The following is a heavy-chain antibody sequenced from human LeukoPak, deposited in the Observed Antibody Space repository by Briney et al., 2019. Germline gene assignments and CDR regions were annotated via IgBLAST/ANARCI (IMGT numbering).Heavy chain of an antibody. CDR3: ARDPRSGFHDY. V-gene: IGHV1-3*01. D-gene: IGHD3-22*01. Sequence: ASVKVSCKASGYTFTSYGISWVRQAPGQGLEWMGWINAGNGDTKYSQRFQGRVTITRDTSANTAYMELSSLRSEDTAVYYCARDPRSGFHDYWGQGTLVTVSS. CDR1: GYTFTSYG. CDR2: INAGNGDT. J-gene: IGHJ4*02.